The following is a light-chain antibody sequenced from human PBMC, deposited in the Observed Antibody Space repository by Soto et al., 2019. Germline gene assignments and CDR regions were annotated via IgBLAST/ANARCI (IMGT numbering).Light chain of an antibody. Sequence: DIVMTQSPLSLPVTPGEPASISCRSSQSLLHSDGYNYLDWYLQKPGQSPQLLIYLGSNRASGVPDRFSGSGSGTDFTLRISRVEAEDVGVYYCMQAIQLRTFGQGTKVDIK. J-gene: IGKJ1*01. CDR1: QSLLHSDGYNY. V-gene: IGKV2-28*01. CDR2: LGS. CDR3: MQAIQLRT.